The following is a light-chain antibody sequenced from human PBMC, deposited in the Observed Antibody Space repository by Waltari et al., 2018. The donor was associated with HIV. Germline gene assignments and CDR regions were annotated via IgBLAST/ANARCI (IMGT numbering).Light chain of an antibody. V-gene: IGLV1-47*01. CDR1: SSNIGNDN. Sequence: QSVLTQPPSASGTPGQRVTISCSGSSSNIGNDNVYWYQQLPGTTPKLLIYKNILRPSGVPDRCAGSKSGTSAYLAISGLRSEDEADYYCVGWDASLSAYVFGAGTKVTVL. CDR2: KNI. J-gene: IGLJ1*01. CDR3: VGWDASLSAYV.